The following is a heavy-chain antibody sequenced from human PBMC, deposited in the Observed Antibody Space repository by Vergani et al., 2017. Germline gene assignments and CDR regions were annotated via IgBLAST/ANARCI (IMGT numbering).Heavy chain of an antibody. V-gene: IGHV1-2*02. J-gene: IGHJ6*02. CDR1: GYTFTGYY. CDR2: INPNSCGT. CDR3: ARDLVVGATYYYYGRDV. D-gene: IGHD1-26*01. Sequence: QVQLVQSGAEVKKPRASVKVSCKASGYTFTGYYMHWVRQAPGQGLEWMGWINPNSCGTNYAQKFQGRVTMTRDTSISTAYMELSRLRSEDTAVYYCARDLVVGATYYYYGRDVWGQGTTVTVSS.